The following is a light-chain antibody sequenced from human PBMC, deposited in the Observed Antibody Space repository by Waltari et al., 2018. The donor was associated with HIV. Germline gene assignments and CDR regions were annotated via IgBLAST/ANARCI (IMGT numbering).Light chain of an antibody. CDR1: PIPLVVYAS. J-gene: IGLJ2*01. CDR3: TSYTGRRALI. Sequence: HSALTQPASISGSPGQSVTISCTGIPIPLVVYASVSWYQQLPPKPPQLIIFGFSVRPAGIAHRFSGSKSGNTASLTISGLQTDDEGDYYCTSYTGRRALIFGGGTKLTVL. V-gene: IGLV2-14*03. CDR2: GFS.